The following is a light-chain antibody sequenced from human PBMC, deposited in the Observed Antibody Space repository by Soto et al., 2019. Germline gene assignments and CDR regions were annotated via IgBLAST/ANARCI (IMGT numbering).Light chain of an antibody. Sequence: EIVLTQSPATLSLSPGERATLSCRASQSVGSYLAWYQQKPGQAPRLLIYGASNRAPGIPARFSGSGSGTDFTLTISSLEPEDFAVYYCQQYGSSPYTFGLGTKLEIK. CDR3: QQYGSSPYT. CDR2: GAS. J-gene: IGKJ2*01. V-gene: IGKV3-11*01. CDR1: QSVGSY.